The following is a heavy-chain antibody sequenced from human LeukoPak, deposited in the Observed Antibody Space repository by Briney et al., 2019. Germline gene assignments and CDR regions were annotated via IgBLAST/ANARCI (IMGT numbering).Heavy chain of an antibody. J-gene: IGHJ4*02. Sequence: GGSLRLSCAASGFTFSSYSMNWVRQAPGKGLEWVAVISYDGSNKYYADSVKGRFTISRDNSKNTLYLQMNSLRAEDTAVYYCASHNGVTMVRGVHFDYWGQGTLVTVSS. V-gene: IGHV3-30*03. D-gene: IGHD3-10*01. CDR2: ISYDGSNK. CDR1: GFTFSSYS. CDR3: ASHNGVTMVRGVHFDY.